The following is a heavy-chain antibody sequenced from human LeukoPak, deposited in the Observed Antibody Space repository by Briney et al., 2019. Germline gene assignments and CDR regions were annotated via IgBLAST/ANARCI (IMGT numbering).Heavy chain of an antibody. D-gene: IGHD6-6*01. CDR3: ARECFAARWD. V-gene: IGHV3-7*01. CDR2: IKQDGSQK. J-gene: IGHJ4*02. Sequence: GGSLRLSCAASGFTFSSYGMHWVRQAPGKGLEWVANIKQDGSQKSYVDSVKGRFTISRDNANNLLYLQMNSLRAEDTAVYYCARECFAARWDWGQGTLVTVSS. CDR1: GFTFSSYG.